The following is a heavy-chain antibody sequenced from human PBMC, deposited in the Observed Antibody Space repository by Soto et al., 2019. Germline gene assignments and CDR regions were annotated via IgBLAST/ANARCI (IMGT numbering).Heavy chain of an antibody. CDR1: GGCISSYY. J-gene: IGHJ4*02. D-gene: IGHD3-22*01. V-gene: IGHV4-59*12. Sequence: PSETLSLTCTVSGGCISSYYWSWIRQAPGKGLEWIGDIYYSGSTNYNPSLKSRVTISVDTSNNQCSLKLSSVTAADTAVYYCSRNYDSKAYFDFWGQGTMVTVSS. CDR3: SRNYDSKAYFDF. CDR2: IYYSGST.